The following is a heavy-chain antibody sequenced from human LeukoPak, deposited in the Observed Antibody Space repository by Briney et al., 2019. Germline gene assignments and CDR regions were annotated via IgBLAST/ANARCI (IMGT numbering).Heavy chain of an antibody. CDR2: IWYDGSNK. Sequence: GRSLRLSCAASGFTFSSYGMHWVRQAPGKGLQWVALIWYDGSNKYYADSVKGRFTISRDNSKKTLYLQMNSLRAEDTALYYCTRVQAGRAGLMDVWGRGTTATVSS. CDR1: GFTFSSYG. CDR3: TRVQAGRAGLMDV. D-gene: IGHD6-13*01. V-gene: IGHV3-33*01. J-gene: IGHJ6*02.